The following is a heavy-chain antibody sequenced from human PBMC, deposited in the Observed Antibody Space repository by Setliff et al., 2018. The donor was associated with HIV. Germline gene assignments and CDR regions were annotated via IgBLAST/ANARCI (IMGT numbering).Heavy chain of an antibody. CDR1: GYSISIGYY. J-gene: IGHJ5*02. CDR2: IYHSGRT. Sequence: SETLSLTCAVSGYSISIGYYWGWIRQPPGKGLEWIGSIYHSGRTYYNPSLKSRVTISVDTSKSQFSLKLSSLTAADTAVYYCARGRTQWPNYNYFDPWGLGTLVTVSS. V-gene: IGHV4-38-2*01. CDR3: ARGRTQWPNYNYFDP. D-gene: IGHD6-19*01.